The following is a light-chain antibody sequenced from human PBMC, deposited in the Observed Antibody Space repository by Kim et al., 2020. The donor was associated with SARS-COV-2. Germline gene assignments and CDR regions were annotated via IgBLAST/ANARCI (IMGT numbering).Light chain of an antibody. Sequence: SASTGDRVTITCRASQGISSYLAWYQQKPGKAPKLLIYAVSNLESGVPSRFSGSGSGTDFTLTISCLQSEDFATYYCQQYYSYPYSFGQGTKLEI. J-gene: IGKJ2*03. V-gene: IGKV1-8*01. CDR1: QGISSY. CDR3: QQYYSYPYS. CDR2: AVS.